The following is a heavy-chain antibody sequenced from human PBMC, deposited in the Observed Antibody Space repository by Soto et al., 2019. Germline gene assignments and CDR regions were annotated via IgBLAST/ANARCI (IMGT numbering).Heavy chain of an antibody. CDR2: ISSSSSTI. CDR3: ARRGSPRRYCSGGSCYSHYYYYYMDV. Sequence: GGSLRLSCAASGFTFSSYSMNWVRQAPGKGLEWVSYISSSSSTIYYADSVKGRFTISRDNAKNSLYLQMNSLRAEDTAVYYCARRGSPRRYCSGGSCYSHYYYYYMDVWGKGTTVTVSS. CDR1: GFTFSSYS. D-gene: IGHD2-15*01. V-gene: IGHV3-48*01. J-gene: IGHJ6*03.